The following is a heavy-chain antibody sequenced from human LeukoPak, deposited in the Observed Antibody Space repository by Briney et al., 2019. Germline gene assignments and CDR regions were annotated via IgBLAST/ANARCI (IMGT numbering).Heavy chain of an antibody. CDR3: ARDHDWGQGYRDHYFDY. J-gene: IGHJ4*02. CDR1: GYTFTGYY. Sequence: ASVKVSCKASGYTFTGYYMHWVRQAPGQGLEWMGWINPNSGGTNYAQKFQGRVTMTRDTSISTAYMELSRLRSDDTAVYYCARDHDWGQGYRDHYFDYWGQGTLVTVSP. CDR2: INPNSGGT. D-gene: IGHD7-27*01. V-gene: IGHV1-2*02.